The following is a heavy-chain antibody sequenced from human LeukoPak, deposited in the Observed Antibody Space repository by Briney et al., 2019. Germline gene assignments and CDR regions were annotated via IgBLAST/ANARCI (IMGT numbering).Heavy chain of an antibody. D-gene: IGHD3-10*01. V-gene: IGHV3-30*18. J-gene: IGHJ3*02. Sequence: GRSLRLSCAASGVSFSSYGMHWVRQAPGKGLEWVAVISYDGSNRYYADSVKGRFTISRDNSKNTLYLQMNSLRAEDTAVYYCAKVVGSGSYYDAFDIWGQGTMATVSS. CDR1: GVSFSSYG. CDR2: ISYDGSNR. CDR3: AKVVGSGSYYDAFDI.